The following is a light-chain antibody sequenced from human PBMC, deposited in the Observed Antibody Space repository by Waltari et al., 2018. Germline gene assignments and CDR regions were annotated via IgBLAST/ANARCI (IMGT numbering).Light chain of an antibody. V-gene: IGLV3-21*04. Sequence: SYVLTQPPSVSVAPGKTARIPCGGTNIGGKSVHWYQQRPGQAPVLVIAYDSDRTAGIPERFSGSKSGNTATLTISRVEAGDEADYYCQVWDRSTDHVVFGGGTKLTVL. CDR2: YDS. J-gene: IGLJ2*01. CDR1: NIGGKS. CDR3: QVWDRSTDHVV.